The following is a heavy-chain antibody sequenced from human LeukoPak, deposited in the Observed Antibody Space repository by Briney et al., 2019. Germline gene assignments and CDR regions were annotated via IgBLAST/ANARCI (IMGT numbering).Heavy chain of an antibody. D-gene: IGHD3-22*01. CDR3: ARRQNYYDSSGYYSAFDY. CDR1: GGSISSHY. V-gene: IGHV4-59*11. CDR2: IYYSGST. J-gene: IGHJ4*02. Sequence: PPETLSLTCTVSGGSISSHYWSWIRQPPGKGLEWIGYIYYSGSTNYNPSLKSRVTISVDTSKNQFSLKLSSVTAADTAVYYCARRQNYYDSSGYYSAFDYWGQGTLVTVSS.